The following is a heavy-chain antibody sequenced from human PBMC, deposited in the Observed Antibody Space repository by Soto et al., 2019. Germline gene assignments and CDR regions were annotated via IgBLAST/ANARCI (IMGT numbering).Heavy chain of an antibody. CDR2: IIHIFGTA. CDR3: ARSSSPNYYYYGMDV. D-gene: IGHD6-6*01. Sequence: SVKVSCKASGGTFSSYAIRWLRQAPGQGLEWMGGIIHIFGTANYAQKFQGRVTITADESTSTAYMELSSLRSEDTAVYYCARSSSPNYYYYGMDVWGQGTTVTLSS. J-gene: IGHJ6*02. CDR1: GGTFSSYA. V-gene: IGHV1-69*13.